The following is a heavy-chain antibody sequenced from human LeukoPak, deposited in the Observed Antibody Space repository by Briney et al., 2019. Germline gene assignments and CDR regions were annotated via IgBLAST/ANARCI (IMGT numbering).Heavy chain of an antibody. J-gene: IGHJ6*03. D-gene: IGHD3-22*01. V-gene: IGHV3-23*01. CDR3: AKDGYYYDSSGYYYSYYYMDV. Sequence: PGGSLRLSCAASGITFSSYGMSWVRQAPGKGLEWVSSISSTGGTTYYADSVKGRFTISRDNSKNTLYLQMNSLRAEDTAVYYCAKDGYYYDSSGYYYSYYYMDVWGKGTTVTISS. CDR2: ISSTGGTT. CDR1: GITFSSYG.